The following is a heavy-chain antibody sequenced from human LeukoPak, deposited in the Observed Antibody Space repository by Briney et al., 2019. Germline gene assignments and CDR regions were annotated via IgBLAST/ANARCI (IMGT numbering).Heavy chain of an antibody. D-gene: IGHD5-24*01. CDR2: VYYDGTS. CDR1: GGSINSHSYY. J-gene: IGHJ4*02. V-gene: IGHV4-39*01. Sequence: SETLSLTCTVSGGSINSHSYYWGWIRQPPGKGLEWIGSVYYDGTSYSNPSLKSRVCVFVDTSRDQFSLDLSFVTAADTALYYCVRHISTNTGYFDSCGQGTLVSGSS. CDR3: VRHISTNTGYFDS.